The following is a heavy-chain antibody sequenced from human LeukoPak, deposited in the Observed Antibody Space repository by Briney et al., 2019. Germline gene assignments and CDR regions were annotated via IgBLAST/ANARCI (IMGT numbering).Heavy chain of an antibody. CDR1: GFTFNNYG. V-gene: IGHV3-21*01. CDR3: ARGTIFGVVITLNWFDP. Sequence: GGSLRLSCAASGFTFNNYGMNWVRQAPGKGLEWVSSISGSSNYIYYADSVKGRFTISRDNAKNSLYLQMNSLRAEDTAVYYCARGTIFGVVITLNWFDPWGQGTLVTVSS. CDR2: ISGSSNYI. J-gene: IGHJ5*02. D-gene: IGHD3-3*01.